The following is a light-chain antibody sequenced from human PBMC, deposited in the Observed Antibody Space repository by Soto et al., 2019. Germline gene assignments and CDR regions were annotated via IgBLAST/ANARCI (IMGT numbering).Light chain of an antibody. V-gene: IGKV1-27*01. Sequence: DIQLTPSPSFLSASVGDRVTLTCRASQGIRHYLAWYQQKPGKVPKLLIYEASNLQSGVPSRFRGGGSGTEFTLTISSLQPEDVATYYCQNFDSAPQTFGQGTKVDI. CDR2: EAS. CDR1: QGIRHY. CDR3: QNFDSAPQT. J-gene: IGKJ1*01.